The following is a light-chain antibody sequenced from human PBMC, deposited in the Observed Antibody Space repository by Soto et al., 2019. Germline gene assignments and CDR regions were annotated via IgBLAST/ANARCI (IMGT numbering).Light chain of an antibody. V-gene: IGKV1-39*01. CDR1: QSISSY. CDR3: QQSDSTSNT. J-gene: IGKJ2*01. CDR2: AAS. Sequence: DIQMTQSPSSLFASVGDRVTITCRASQSISSYLNWYQQKPGKAPKLLIYAASSLQSGVPSRFSGSGSGTDFTLTISSLQPEDFATYYCQQSDSTSNTFGQGTKLEIK.